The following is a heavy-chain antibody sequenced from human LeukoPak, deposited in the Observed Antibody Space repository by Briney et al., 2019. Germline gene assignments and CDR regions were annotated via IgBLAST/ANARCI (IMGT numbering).Heavy chain of an antibody. CDR3: ARGPYSSGWYGLDY. CDR1: GYTFTSYG. J-gene: IGHJ4*02. D-gene: IGHD6-19*01. CDR2: INPSGGST. V-gene: IGHV1-46*01. Sequence: ASVKVSCTASGYTFTSYGISWVRQAPGQGLEWMALINPSGGSTSYAQKLQGRVTMTRDTSTSTVYMELRSLRSEDTAVYYCARGPYSSGWYGLDYWGQGTLVTVSS.